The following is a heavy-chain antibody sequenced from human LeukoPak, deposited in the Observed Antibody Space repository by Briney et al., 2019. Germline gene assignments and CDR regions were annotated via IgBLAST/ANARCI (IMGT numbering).Heavy chain of an antibody. V-gene: IGHV4-34*01. D-gene: IGHD3-10*01. J-gene: IGHJ5*02. CDR3: AREAPYYYGSGSYYHNWFDP. Sequence: PSETLSLTCAVYGGSFSGYYWSWIRQPPGKGLEWIGEINHSGSTNYNPSLKSRVTISVDTSKNQFSLKLSSVTAADTAVYYCAREAPYYYGSGSYYHNWFDPWGQGTLVTVSS. CDR2: INHSGST. CDR1: GGSFSGYY.